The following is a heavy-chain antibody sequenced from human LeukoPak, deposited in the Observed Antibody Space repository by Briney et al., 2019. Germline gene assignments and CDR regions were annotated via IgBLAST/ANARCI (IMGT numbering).Heavy chain of an antibody. Sequence: ASVKVSCKASGYTFTSYYMHWVRQAPGQGLEWMGIINPCGGSTSYAQKFQGRVTMTRDTSTSTVYMELSSLRSEDTAVYYCASTRPTAEYFQHWGQGTLVTVSS. CDR3: ASTRPTAEYFQH. CDR2: INPCGGST. CDR1: GYTFTSYY. V-gene: IGHV1-46*03. J-gene: IGHJ1*01.